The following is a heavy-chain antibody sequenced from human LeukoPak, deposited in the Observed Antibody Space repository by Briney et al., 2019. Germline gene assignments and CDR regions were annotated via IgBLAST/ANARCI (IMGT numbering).Heavy chain of an antibody. Sequence: SETLSLTCAVYGGSFSGYYWSWFRQPPGKGLEWIGEINHSGSTNYNPSLKSRVTISVDTSKNQFSLKLSSVTAADTAVYYCARVGSVGWVQPKINDYWGQGTLVTVSS. CDR2: INHSGST. J-gene: IGHJ4*02. D-gene: IGHD1-14*01. CDR1: GGSFSGYY. V-gene: IGHV4-34*01. CDR3: ARVGSVGWVQPKINDY.